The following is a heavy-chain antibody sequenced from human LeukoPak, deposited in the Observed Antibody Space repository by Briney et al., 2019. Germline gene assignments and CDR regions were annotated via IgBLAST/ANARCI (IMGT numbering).Heavy chain of an antibody. CDR1: GFTFSDYY. D-gene: IGHD1-26*01. J-gene: IGHJ4*02. CDR2: ISSSGSTI. V-gene: IGHV3-11*01. Sequence: PGGSLRLSCAASGFTFSDYYMSWIRQAPGKGLEWVSYISSSGSTIYYADSVKGRFTISRDNAKNSLYLQMNSLRAEDTAVYYCTTPGERWELVVYWGQGTLVTVSS. CDR3: TTPGERWELVVY.